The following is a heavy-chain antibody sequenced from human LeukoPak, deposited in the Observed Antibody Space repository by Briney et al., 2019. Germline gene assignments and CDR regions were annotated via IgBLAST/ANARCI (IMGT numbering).Heavy chain of an antibody. CDR1: GGAISSYY. CDR3: ARPGVTGADAFDI. V-gene: IGHV4-59*01. CDR2: IYYSGST. J-gene: IGHJ3*02. Sequence: SETLSLTCTVSGGAISSYYWSWSRGPPEKGLGWIGDIYYSGSTNYNPSLKSRVTISVDTYKNQLSLKLSSLTAADTAVYYCARPGVTGADAFDIWGQGTMATVSS. D-gene: IGHD2-21*02.